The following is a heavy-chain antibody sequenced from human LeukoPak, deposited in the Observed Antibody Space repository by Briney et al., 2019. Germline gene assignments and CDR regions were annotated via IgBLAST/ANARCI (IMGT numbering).Heavy chain of an antibody. CDR2: IYSTGST. D-gene: IGHD3-10*01. CDR1: GGSISSGGHY. CDR3: ARDQTYSGSGIYTYFDY. J-gene: IGHJ4*02. Sequence: PSETLSLTCTVSGGSISSGGHYWSWIRQPAGKGPEYLGRIYSTGSTNYNPSLRSRVTISADTSKNHFSLKLSSVTAADTAVYYCARDQTYSGSGIYTYFDYWGQGILVTVSS. V-gene: IGHV4-61*02.